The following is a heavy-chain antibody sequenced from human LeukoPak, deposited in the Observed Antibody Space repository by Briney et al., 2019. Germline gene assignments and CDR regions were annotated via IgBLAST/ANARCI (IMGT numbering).Heavy chain of an antibody. CDR2: INSDGSST. D-gene: IGHD1-26*01. Sequence: GGSLRLSCAASGFTFNNYWMHWVRQVPGKGLVWVSRINSDGSSTSYADSVKGRFTISRDNAKNTLYLQMNSLRAEDTAVYYCARAYGAVGAKNYYYYMDVWGKGTTVTISS. J-gene: IGHJ6*03. CDR1: GFTFNNYW. CDR3: ARAYGAVGAKNYYYYMDV. V-gene: IGHV3-74*01.